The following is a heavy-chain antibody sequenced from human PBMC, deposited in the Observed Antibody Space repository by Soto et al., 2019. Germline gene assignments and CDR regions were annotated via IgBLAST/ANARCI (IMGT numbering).Heavy chain of an antibody. CDR3: ARDRIAARLDAFDI. CDR2: INPNNSAT. D-gene: IGHD6-6*01. V-gene: IGHV1-2*02. Sequence: ASVKVSCKASGYTFTGYYMNWVRQAPGQGLEWMGWINPNNSATYSAQKFRGRVTMTRDTSISTAYMELSSLRSDDTAIYYCARDRIAARLDAFDIWGQGXMVTV. J-gene: IGHJ3*02. CDR1: GYTFTGYY.